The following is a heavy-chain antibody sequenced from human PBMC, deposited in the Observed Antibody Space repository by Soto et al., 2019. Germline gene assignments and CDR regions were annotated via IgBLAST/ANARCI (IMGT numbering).Heavy chain of an antibody. D-gene: IGHD5-12*01. CDR1: GYTFTDYY. CDR2: INPKSGLT. CDR3: ARRDRSGSFDY. J-gene: IGHJ4*02. V-gene: IGHV1-2*02. Sequence: QVQLVQSGAEAKKPGASVKVSCKASGYTFTDYYIHWVRLAPGQGLDWMGWINPKSGLTSHAQNFRGRVTMTRDTSISTVYMELSRLTSDDRAIYYCARRDRSGSFDYWGQGTQVTVSS.